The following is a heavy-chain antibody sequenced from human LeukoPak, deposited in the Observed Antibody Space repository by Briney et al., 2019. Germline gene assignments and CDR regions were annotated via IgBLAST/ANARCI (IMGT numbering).Heavy chain of an antibody. Sequence: GGSLRLSCVASGFTFNSYNMNWVRQAPGKGLEWVSSISGSSSYKYSADSLSGRFTISRDNARNSLYLQMNSLRVEDRAVYYCARFADDYYYYYMDVWGKGTTVTVSS. CDR1: GFTFNSYN. D-gene: IGHD3-10*01. CDR3: ARFADDYYYYYMDV. V-gene: IGHV3-21*01. CDR2: ISGSSSYK. J-gene: IGHJ6*03.